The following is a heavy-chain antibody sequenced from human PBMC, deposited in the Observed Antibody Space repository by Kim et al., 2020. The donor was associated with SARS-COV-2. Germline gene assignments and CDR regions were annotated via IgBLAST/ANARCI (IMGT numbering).Heavy chain of an antibody. J-gene: IGHJ6*02. Sequence: GGSLRLSCAASGFTFSSYSMHWVRQAPGKGLEWVSSISSSSSYIYYAASVKGRFTISRDNAKNSLYLQMNSRRAEDTAVYYCARDLSSSWSLDYYGMYVWGQGTTVTVSS. D-gene: IGHD6-13*01. CDR1: GFTFSSYS. CDR3: ARDLSSSWSLDYYGMYV. V-gene: IGHV3-21*01. CDR2: ISSSSSYI.